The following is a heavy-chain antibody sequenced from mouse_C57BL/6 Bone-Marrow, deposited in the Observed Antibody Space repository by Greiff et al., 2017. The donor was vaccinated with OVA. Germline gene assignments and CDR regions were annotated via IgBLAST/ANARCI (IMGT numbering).Heavy chain of an antibody. V-gene: IGHV1-87*01. Sequence: QVQLQQSGPELARPWASVKISCQAFYTFSRRVHFAIRDTNYWMQWVKQRPGQGLDWIGAIYPGNGDTSYYQKFKGKATLAAENSSRPAYMQLGSRASEDSAVDYCAGWAGYWGQGTSVTVSS. CDR2: GQGLDWIG. J-gene: IGHJ4*01. CDR1: YTFSRRVH. D-gene: IGHD3-3*01. CDR3: SEDSAVDYCAGWAGY.